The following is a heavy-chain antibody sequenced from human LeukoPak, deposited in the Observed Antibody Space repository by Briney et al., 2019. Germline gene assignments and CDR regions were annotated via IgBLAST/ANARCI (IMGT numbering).Heavy chain of an antibody. CDR3: ARQLATYYYDSSGEGIDY. CDR1: GFTFSSYA. D-gene: IGHD3-22*01. J-gene: IGHJ4*02. V-gene: IGHV3-23*01. Sequence: GGSLRLSCIASGFTFSSYAMSWVRQAPGKGLEWVSAISDSGNTYHADSVKGRFTISRDSSKNTLFLQMNSLRAEDTALYHCARQLATYYYDSSGEGIDYWGQGTLVTVSS. CDR2: ISDSGNT.